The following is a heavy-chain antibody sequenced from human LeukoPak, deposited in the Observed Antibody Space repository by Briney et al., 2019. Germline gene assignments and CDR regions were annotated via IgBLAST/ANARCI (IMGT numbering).Heavy chain of an antibody. D-gene: IGHD3-22*01. CDR1: GYSITSGYY. CDR3: ARMGVSYYYDSSTYFPVAFDV. J-gene: IGHJ3*01. V-gene: IGHV4-38-2*01. CDR2: IFHSGSI. Sequence: SETLSVTCSVSGYSITSGYYWGWVRQSPGRGLEWIGTIFHSGSIYYNPSLKSRVTLSVDTSKNQFSLRLNSLTAADTALYYCARMGVSYYYDSSTYFPVAFDVWGQGTTVVVS.